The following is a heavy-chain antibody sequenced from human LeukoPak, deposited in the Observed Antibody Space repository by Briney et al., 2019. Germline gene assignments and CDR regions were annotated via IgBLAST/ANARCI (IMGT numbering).Heavy chain of an antibody. CDR3: ARGPLTMVRGVIISWYFDL. CDR2: INPSGGST. D-gene: IGHD3-10*01. J-gene: IGHJ2*01. CDR1: GYTFTSYY. Sequence: ASVKVSCKASGYTFTSYYMHWVRQAPGQGLEWMGIINPSGGSTSYAQKFQGRVTMTRNTSISTAYMELSSLRSEDTAVYYCARGPLTMVRGVIISWYFDLWGRGTLVTVSS. V-gene: IGHV1-46*01.